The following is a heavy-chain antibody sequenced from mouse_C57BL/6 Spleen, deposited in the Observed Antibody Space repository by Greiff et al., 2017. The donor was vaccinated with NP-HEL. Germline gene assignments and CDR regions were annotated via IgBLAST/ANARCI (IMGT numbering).Heavy chain of an antibody. D-gene: IGHD2-4*01. CDR1: GYAFTNYL. J-gene: IGHJ4*01. CDR3: ARERLRREGYAMDY. Sequence: QVQLQQSGAELVRPGTSVKVSCKASGYAFTNYLIEWVKQRPGQGLEWIGVINPGSGGTNYNEKFKGKATLTADKASSTAYMQLSSLTSEDSAVYFGARERLRREGYAMDYWGQGTSVTVSS. CDR2: INPGSGGT. V-gene: IGHV1-54*01.